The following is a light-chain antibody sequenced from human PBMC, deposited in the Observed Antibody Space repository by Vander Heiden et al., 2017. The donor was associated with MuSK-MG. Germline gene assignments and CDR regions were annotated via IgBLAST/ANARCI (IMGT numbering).Light chain of an antibody. CDR3: QHENNLPLT. CDR2: GAN. J-gene: IGKJ4*01. V-gene: IGKV3D-15*01. Sequence: YCWASQSVSSNLAWYQQKPGQAPRLLIFGANTRAPGTAPRFLGSGSGREFTLTISSLQSEDFAVYFCQHENNLPLTFGGGTKVEI. CDR1: QSVSSN.